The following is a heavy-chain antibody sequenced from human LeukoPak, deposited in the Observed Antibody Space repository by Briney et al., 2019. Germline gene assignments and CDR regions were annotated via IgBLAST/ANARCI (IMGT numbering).Heavy chain of an antibody. D-gene: IGHD4-17*01. Sequence: SVKVSCKASGGTFSSYAISWVRQAPGQGLEWMGGIIPIFGTANYAQKFQGRVTITADESTSTAYMELSSLRSEDTAVYYCARVYGDYGDEGGWFDPWGQGTLVTVSS. CDR3: ARVYGDYGDEGGWFDP. V-gene: IGHV1-69*13. J-gene: IGHJ5*02. CDR1: GGTFSSYA. CDR2: IIPIFGTA.